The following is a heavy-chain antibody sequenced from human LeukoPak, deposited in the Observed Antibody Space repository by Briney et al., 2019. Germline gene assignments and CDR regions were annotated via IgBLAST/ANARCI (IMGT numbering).Heavy chain of an antibody. CDR3: ATSPITGDDAFDI. V-gene: IGHV1-2*02. CDR2: INPNSGGT. CDR1: GYTFTGYY. Sequence: ASVKVSCKASGYTFTGYYMHWVRQAPGQGLEWMGWINPNSGGTNYAQKFQGRVTMTRDTSISTAYMELSRLRSDDTAVYYYATSPITGDDAFDIWGQGTMVTVSS. D-gene: IGHD7-27*01. J-gene: IGHJ3*02.